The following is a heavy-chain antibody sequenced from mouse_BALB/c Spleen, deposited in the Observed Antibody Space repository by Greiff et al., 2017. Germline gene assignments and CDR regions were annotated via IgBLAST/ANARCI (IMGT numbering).Heavy chain of an antibody. D-gene: IGHD1-1*01. CDR3: ASLLPNY. J-gene: IGHJ2*01. CDR1: GFTFSSFG. V-gene: IGHV5-17*02. Sequence: EVKLVESGGGLVQPGGSRKLSCAASGFTFSSFGMHWVRQAPEKGLEWVAYISSGSSTIYYADTVKGRFTISRDNPKNTLFLQMTSLRSEDTAMYYCASLLPNYWGQGTTLTVSS. CDR2: ISSGSSTI.